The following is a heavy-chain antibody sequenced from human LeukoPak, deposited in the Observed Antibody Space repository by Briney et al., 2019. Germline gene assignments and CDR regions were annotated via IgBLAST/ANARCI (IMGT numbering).Heavy chain of an antibody. CDR1: GGTFSSYA. CDR3: ARGATLWYRFDY. V-gene: IGHV1-69*05. J-gene: IGHJ4*02. CDR2: IIPIFGTA. D-gene: IGHD5-18*01. Sequence: SVKVSCKASGGTFSSYAISWVRQAPGQGLEWMGGIIPIFGTANYAQKFQGRVTITTDESTSTAYMELSSLRSEDTAVYYCARGATLWYRFDYWGQGTLVTVSS.